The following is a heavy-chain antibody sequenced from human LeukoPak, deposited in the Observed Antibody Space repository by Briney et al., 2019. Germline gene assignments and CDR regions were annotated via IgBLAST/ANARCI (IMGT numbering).Heavy chain of an antibody. CDR1: GFTFSSYA. CDR3: AKWGDYDVLTGYYDPDY. V-gene: IGHV3-23*01. CDR2: ITGSGGIT. Sequence: GGSLRLSCAASGFTFSSYAMSWVRQAPGKGLEWVSAITGSGGITYYADSVKGRFTISRDNSKNTLYLQMNSLRAEDTAVYYCAKWGDYDVLTGYYDPDYWGQGTLVTVSS. D-gene: IGHD3-9*01. J-gene: IGHJ4*02.